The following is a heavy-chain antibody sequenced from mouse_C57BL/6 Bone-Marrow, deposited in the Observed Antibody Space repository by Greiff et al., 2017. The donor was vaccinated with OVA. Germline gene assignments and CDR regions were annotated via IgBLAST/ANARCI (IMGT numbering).Heavy chain of an antibody. Sequence: QVQLQQSGPGLVQPSQSLSITCTFSGFSLTSYGVHWFRQSPGKGLEWLGVIWRGGSTDQNAAVMSILINTKENSKSQVFFKMNSLQADDTAIYYCAKSHYYGWYFDVWGTGTTVTVSS. D-gene: IGHD1-2*01. CDR3: AKSHYYGWYFDV. CDR1: GFSLTSYG. J-gene: IGHJ1*03. V-gene: IGHV2-5*01. CDR2: IWRGGST.